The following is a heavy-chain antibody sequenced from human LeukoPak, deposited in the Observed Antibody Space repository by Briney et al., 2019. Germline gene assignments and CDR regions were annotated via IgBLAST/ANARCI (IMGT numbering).Heavy chain of an antibody. D-gene: IGHD3-9*01. CDR3: ARGIDILTGYYKLAEYFQH. J-gene: IGHJ1*01. CDR1: GFTHSSYW. Sequence: GGPLPLSCSVSGFTHSSYWMMWLRQAPGQGLEGVANLKQDGSEKYYVDPVKGRFTISRDNAKNSLYLQMNSQRAEDTAVYYCARGIDILTGYYKLAEYFQHWGQGTLVTVSS. V-gene: IGHV3-7*03. CDR2: LKQDGSEK.